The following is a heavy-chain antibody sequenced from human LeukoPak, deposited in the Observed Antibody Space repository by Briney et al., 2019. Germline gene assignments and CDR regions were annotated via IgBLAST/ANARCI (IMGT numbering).Heavy chain of an antibody. CDR3: ARDLHYYDSSGYYYYYGMDV. CDR1: GGFISSYY. CDR2: IYYSGST. Sequence: PSETLSLTCSVSGGFISSYYWSWIRQPPGKGLEWIGHIYYSGSTKYNPSLRSRVTISVDTSKNQFSLKLNSVTAADTAVYYCARDLHYYDSSGYYYYYGMDVWGQGTTVTVSS. V-gene: IGHV4-59*12. D-gene: IGHD3-22*01. J-gene: IGHJ6*02.